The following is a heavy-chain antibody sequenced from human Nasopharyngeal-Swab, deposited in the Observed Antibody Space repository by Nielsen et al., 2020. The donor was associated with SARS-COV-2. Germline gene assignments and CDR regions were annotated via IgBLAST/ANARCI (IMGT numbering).Heavy chain of an antibody. CDR3: ARGGSTGWNPFDD. Sequence: SETLSLTCTVSGGSISTSNYYWGWIRQPPGKGLEWIGNIFYSGNTYYNPSLKSRLTISLDTSKNQFFLRLSSVTAADTAVYYCARGGSTGWNPFDDWGPGTLVTVSS. V-gene: IGHV4-39*07. J-gene: IGHJ4*02. CDR1: GGSISTSNYY. D-gene: IGHD6-19*01. CDR2: IFYSGNT.